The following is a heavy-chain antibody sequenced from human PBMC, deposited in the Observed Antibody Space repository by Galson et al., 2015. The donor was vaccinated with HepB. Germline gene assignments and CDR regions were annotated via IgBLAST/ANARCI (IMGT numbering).Heavy chain of an antibody. CDR1: RFDFSIYG. V-gene: IGHV3-33*01. D-gene: IGHD1-26*01. Sequence: SLRLSCAASRFDFSIYGMNWVRQAPGKGLEWVAVIWFEGGNEDYVAPVTGRLPISRDNSQNYLFLQMNSLRAEVTAAYYSVREGAEAGCVMAYNYGMDVCGQGTTVTVSS. CDR2: IWFEGGNE. J-gene: IGHJ6*02. CDR3: VREGAEAGCVMAYNYGMDV.